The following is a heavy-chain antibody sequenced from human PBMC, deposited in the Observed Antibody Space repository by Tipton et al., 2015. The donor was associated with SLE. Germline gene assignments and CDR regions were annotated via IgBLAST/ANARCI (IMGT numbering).Heavy chain of an antibody. J-gene: IGHJ4*02. CDR3: AREDSSGYYPDY. CDR1: GFTFSSYE. V-gene: IGHV3-48*03. CDR2: ISSSGSTI. Sequence: SLRLSCAASGFTFSSYEMNWVRQAPGKGLEWVSYISSSGSTIYYADSVKGRFTISRDNAKNSLYLQMNSLRAEDTAVYYCAREDSSGYYPDYWGQGTLVTVSS. D-gene: IGHD3-22*01.